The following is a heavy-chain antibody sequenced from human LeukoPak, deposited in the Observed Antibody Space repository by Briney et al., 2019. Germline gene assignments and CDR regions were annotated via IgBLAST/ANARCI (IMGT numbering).Heavy chain of an antibody. V-gene: IGHV4-34*01. Sequence: PSETLSLTCAVYGVSFSGYYWSWLRQPPGKGLEWIGEINHSGSTNYNPSLKSRVTISVDTSKNQFSLKLSSVTAADTAVYYCARGWENCSSTSCYPRYFDLWGRGTLVTVSS. CDR3: ARGWENCSSTSCYPRYFDL. J-gene: IGHJ2*01. CDR2: INHSGST. CDR1: GVSFSGYY. D-gene: IGHD2-2*01.